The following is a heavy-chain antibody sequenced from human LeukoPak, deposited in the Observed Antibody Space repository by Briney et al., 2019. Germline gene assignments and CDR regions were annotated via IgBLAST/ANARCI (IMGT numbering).Heavy chain of an antibody. Sequence: SETLSLTCTVSGGSISSSSYYWGWIRQPPGKGLEWIGSIYYSGSTYYNPSLKSRVTISVDTSKKHFSLQLSSLTAADTAVYYCARHTYGSGSYNYYGMDVWGQGTTVTVSS. D-gene: IGHD3-10*01. J-gene: IGHJ6*02. CDR2: IYYSGST. CDR1: GGSISSSSYY. V-gene: IGHV4-39*01. CDR3: ARHTYGSGSYNYYGMDV.